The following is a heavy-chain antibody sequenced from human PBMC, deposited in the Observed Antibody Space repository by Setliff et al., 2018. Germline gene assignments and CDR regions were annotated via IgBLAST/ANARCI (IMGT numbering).Heavy chain of an antibody. V-gene: IGHV3-30*03. CDR2: SSYDGSNK. CDR3: AGDAPFYGDFGYYSDY. D-gene: IGHD4-17*01. Sequence: PGGSLRLSCAASGFTFSSYSMNWVRQAPGKGLEWVAVSSYDGSNKYYADSVKGRLTLPRDNSNNTLYLQMNSLRPEDTAVYYCAGDAPFYGDFGYYSDYWGQGTLVTVSS. CDR1: GFTFSSYS. J-gene: IGHJ4*02.